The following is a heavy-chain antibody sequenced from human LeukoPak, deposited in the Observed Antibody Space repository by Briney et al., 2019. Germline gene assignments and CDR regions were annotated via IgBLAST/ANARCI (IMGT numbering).Heavy chain of an antibody. V-gene: IGHV4-59*01. CDR3: VQAVAATRMDF. CDR2: IYYSGST. Sequence: SETLSLTCTVSGVSISSYYWSWIRQPPGKGLEWIGYIYYSGSTNYNPSLKSRVTISVDTSKDQFSLKVSSVTAADTAVYYWVQAVAATRMDFWGQGTLVTVSS. D-gene: IGHD6-19*01. J-gene: IGHJ4*02. CDR1: GVSISSYY.